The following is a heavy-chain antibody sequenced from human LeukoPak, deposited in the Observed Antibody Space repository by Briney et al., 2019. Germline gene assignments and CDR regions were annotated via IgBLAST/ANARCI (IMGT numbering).Heavy chain of an antibody. CDR3: ARYSGSYLIDY. CDR1: GYTFTSYY. CDR2: INPSGGST. J-gene: IGHJ4*02. Sequence: ASVKVSCKASGYTFTSYYMHWVRQAPGQGLEWMGIINPSGGSTSYAQKFQGRVTMTRDTSISTAYMELSRLRSDDTAVYYCARYSGSYLIDYWGQGTLVTVSS. D-gene: IGHD1-26*01. V-gene: IGHV1-46*01.